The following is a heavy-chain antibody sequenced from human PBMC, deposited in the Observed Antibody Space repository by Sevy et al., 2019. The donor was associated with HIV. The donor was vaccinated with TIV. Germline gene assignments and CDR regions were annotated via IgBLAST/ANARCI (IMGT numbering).Heavy chain of an antibody. D-gene: IGHD1-20*01. J-gene: IGHJ3*02. V-gene: IGHV1-2*04. CDR1: GYTFTGYY. Sequence: ASVKVSCKASGYTFTGYYMHWVRQAPGQGLEWMGWINPNSGGTNYAQKFQGWVTMTRDTSISTAYMELSRLRSDDTAVYYCARVRYNWNDVAFDIWGQGTMVTVSS. CDR3: ARVRYNWNDVAFDI. CDR2: INPNSGGT.